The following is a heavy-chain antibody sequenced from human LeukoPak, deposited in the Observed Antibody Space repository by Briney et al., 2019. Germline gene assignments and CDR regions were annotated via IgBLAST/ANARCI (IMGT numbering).Heavy chain of an antibody. V-gene: IGHV3-30*04. CDR1: GFTFSSYA. CDR3: ATRQFCSGGTCYGLSF. CDR2: ISYDGSNK. J-gene: IGHJ3*01. D-gene: IGHD2-15*01. Sequence: PGGSLRLSCAASGFTFSSYAMHWVRQAPGKGLEWVAVISYDGSNKYYADSVKGRFTISRDNSKNTLYLQMNSLRAEDTALYFCATRQFCSGGTCYGLSFWGQGTMVTISS.